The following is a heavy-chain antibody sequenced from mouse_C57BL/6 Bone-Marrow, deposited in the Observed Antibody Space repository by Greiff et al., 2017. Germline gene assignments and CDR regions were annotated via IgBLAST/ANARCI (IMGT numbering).Heavy chain of an antibody. J-gene: IGHJ1*03. D-gene: IGHD1-1*01. CDR2: ISNLAYSI. V-gene: IGHV5-15*01. CDR1: GFTFSDYG. CDR3: ARRNYYGSSYWYFDV. Sequence: EVKLQESGGGLVQPGGSLKLSCAASGFTFSDYGMAWVRQAPRKGPAWVAFISNLAYSIYSADTVTGRFTISRENAKNTLYLEMSSLRSEDTAMYYCARRNYYGSSYWYFDVWGTGTTVTVSS.